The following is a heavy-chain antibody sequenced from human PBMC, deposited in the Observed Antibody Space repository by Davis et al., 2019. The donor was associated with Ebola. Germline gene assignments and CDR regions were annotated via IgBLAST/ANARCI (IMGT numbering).Heavy chain of an antibody. D-gene: IGHD3-3*01. Sequence: GVLKISCAASGFTFNLFWMSWVRQAPGKGLEWLGNIKQDGSEKHYVDSVKGRFTISRDNAKDSVYLQMNSLRVEDTAMYYCARVSYDFWSGFSWGQGTLVTVSS. CDR1: GFTFNLFW. J-gene: IGHJ5*02. V-gene: IGHV3-7*01. CDR3: ARVSYDFWSGFS. CDR2: IKQDGSEK.